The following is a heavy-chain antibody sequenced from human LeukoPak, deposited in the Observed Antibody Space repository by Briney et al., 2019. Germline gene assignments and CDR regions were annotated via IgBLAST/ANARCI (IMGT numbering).Heavy chain of an antibody. CDR3: ARAPYCSSTSCPLDY. CDR2: ISYDGSNK. J-gene: IGHJ4*02. Sequence: GGSLRLSCAASGFTFSGYAMHWVRQAPGKGLEWVAVISYDGSNKYYADSVKGRFTISRDNSKNTLYLQMNSLRAEDTAVYYCARAPYCSSTSCPLDYWGQGTLVTVSS. D-gene: IGHD2-2*01. V-gene: IGHV3-30*04. CDR1: GFTFSGYA.